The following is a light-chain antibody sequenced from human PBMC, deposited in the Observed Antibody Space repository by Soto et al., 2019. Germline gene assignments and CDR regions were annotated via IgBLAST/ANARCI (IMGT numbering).Light chain of an antibody. Sequence: EIVLTQSPGSVSLSPGERATLSCRASQNFSSSFFAWYQQKRGQAPRLLMYGVSSRATGVPDRFIGSGSGTDSTLTISRLEPEDFAVYYCQQYASSVTFGQGTKVEIK. CDR2: GVS. J-gene: IGKJ1*01. V-gene: IGKV3-20*01. CDR1: QNFSSSF. CDR3: QQYASSVT.